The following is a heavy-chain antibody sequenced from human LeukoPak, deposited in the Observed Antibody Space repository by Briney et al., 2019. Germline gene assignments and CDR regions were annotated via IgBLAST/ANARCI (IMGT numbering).Heavy chain of an antibody. CDR3: ARGGPPYYDFWSGYYHYYFDY. J-gene: IGHJ4*02. CDR1: GFNFSDYY. V-gene: IGHV3-11*04. CDR2: ISSSGSTI. D-gene: IGHD3-3*01. Sequence: NPGGSLRLSCAASGFNFSDYYMSWIRQAPGKGLEWVSYISSSGSTIYYADSVKGRFTISRDNAKNSLYLQMNSLRAEDTAVYYCARGGPPYYDFWSGYYHYYFDYWGQGTLVTVSS.